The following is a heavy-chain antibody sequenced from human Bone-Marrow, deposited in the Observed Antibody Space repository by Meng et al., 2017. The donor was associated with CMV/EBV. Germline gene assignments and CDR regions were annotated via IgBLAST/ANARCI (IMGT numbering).Heavy chain of an antibody. CDR1: GYTFTSYD. CDR3: TSGDWGAFDI. V-gene: IGHV1-2*02. Sequence: ASVKVSCKASGYTFTSYDINWVRQATGQGLEWMGWINPNSGGTNYAQKFQGRVTMTRDTSISTAYMELSRLRSDDTAVYYCTSGDWGAFDIWGQGTMVTGSS. D-gene: IGHD2-21*02. CDR2: INPNSGGT. J-gene: IGHJ3*02.